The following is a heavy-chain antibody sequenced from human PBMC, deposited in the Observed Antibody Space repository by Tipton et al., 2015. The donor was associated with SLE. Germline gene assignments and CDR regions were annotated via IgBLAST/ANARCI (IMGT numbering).Heavy chain of an antibody. CDR3: ARLFGPYYYGSQYGLDV. Sequence: SLRLSCAASELSFSTYTMYWVRKAPGKGLEYVSAISTNGGSTYYTNSVKGRFTISRDNSKNTLYLQMGSLRTEDMAVYYCARLFGPYYYGSQYGLDVWGQGTTVTVSS. V-gene: IGHV3-64*01. CDR1: ELSFSTYT. D-gene: IGHD3-10*01. J-gene: IGHJ6*02. CDR2: ISTNGGST.